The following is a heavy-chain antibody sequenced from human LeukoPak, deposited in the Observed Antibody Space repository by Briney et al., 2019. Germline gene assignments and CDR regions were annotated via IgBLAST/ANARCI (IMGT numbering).Heavy chain of an antibody. CDR3: ARAKKAVAGFFDY. Sequence: PSETLSLTCTVSGDSISSYYWSWLRQPPGKGLEWIGYIYYSGSTNYNPSLKSRVTISVDTSKNQLSLKLSSVAAADTAVYYCARAKKAVAGFFDYWGQGTLVTVSS. CDR1: GDSISSYY. D-gene: IGHD6-19*01. V-gene: IGHV4-59*01. J-gene: IGHJ4*02. CDR2: IYYSGST.